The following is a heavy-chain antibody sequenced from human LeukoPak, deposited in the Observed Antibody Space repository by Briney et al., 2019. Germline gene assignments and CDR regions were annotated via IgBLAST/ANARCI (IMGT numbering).Heavy chain of an antibody. J-gene: IGHJ3*02. D-gene: IGHD3-3*01. CDR3: ARHLRFLEWHGDAFDI. CDR1: DGSISSYY. CDR2: IYYSGST. V-gene: IGHV4-59*08. Sequence: SETLSLTCTVSDGSISSYYWSWIRQPPGKGLEWIGYIYYSGSTNYNPSLKSRVTISVDTSKNQFSLKLSSVTAADTAVYYCARHLRFLEWHGDAFDIWGQGTMVTVSS.